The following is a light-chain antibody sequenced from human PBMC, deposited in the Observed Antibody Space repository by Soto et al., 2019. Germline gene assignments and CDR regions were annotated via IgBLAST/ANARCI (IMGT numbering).Light chain of an antibody. CDR2: EGS. CDR1: SRDVGCYNL. Sequence: QSVLTQPASVSGSPGQAITISCPGTSRDVGCYNLVSWYHQHPGKAPKLMIYEGSKRPSGVSNRFSGSKSGNTAALTISGLQADDVIDYYWGAYQGSRTSGLGGGSNLSVL. J-gene: IGLJ2*01. CDR3: GAYQGSRTSG. V-gene: IGLV2-23*01.